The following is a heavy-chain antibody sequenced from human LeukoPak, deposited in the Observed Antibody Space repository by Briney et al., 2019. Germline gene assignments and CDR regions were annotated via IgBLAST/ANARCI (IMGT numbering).Heavy chain of an antibody. CDR2: IYDSGST. Sequence: PSQTLSLTCTVSGASIRSGDYYWSWIRQPPGKGLEWIGYIYDSGSTYYNPSLKSRITISVDTSENRFSLKLSSVTATDTAVCYCARDCSGGSCYGAFDIWGQGTMVTVSS. D-gene: IGHD2-15*01. CDR1: GASIRSGDYY. J-gene: IGHJ3*02. V-gene: IGHV4-30-4*01. CDR3: ARDCSGGSCYGAFDI.